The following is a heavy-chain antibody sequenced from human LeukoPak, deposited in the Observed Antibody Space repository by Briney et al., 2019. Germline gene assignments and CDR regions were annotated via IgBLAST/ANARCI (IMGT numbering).Heavy chain of an antibody. CDR3: ARAPFLGFDYFDY. J-gene: IGHJ4*02. CDR1: GFTFSTYG. CDR2: ISGSGGST. D-gene: IGHD3-10*01. Sequence: PGGSLRLSCAASGFTFSTYGMSWVRQAPGKRLEWVSAISGSGGSTYYADSVKGRFTISRDNSKNTLHLQMNSLRAEDTAVYYCARAPFLGFDYFDYWGQGTLVTVSS. V-gene: IGHV3-23*01.